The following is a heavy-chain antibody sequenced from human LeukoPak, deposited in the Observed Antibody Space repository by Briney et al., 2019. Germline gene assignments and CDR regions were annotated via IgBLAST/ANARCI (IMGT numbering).Heavy chain of an antibody. Sequence: SGTLSLTCAVSGDSLSGYYWSWLRQPPGKGLEWIGSIYDSGGSNYNPAHKRRITRSVDTATNQSPLKLSSVTAADTAAYHCPIHFYDSRESYSFTLDSCGPRALV. CDR1: GDSLSGYY. CDR2: IYDSGGS. D-gene: IGHD3-10*01. CDR3: PIHFYDSRESYSFTLDS. V-gene: IGHV4-59*08. J-gene: IGHJ4*02.